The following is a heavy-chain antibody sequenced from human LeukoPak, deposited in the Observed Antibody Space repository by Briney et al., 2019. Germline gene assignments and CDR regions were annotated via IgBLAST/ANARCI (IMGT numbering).Heavy chain of an antibody. CDR2: INHSGST. J-gene: IGHJ5*02. V-gene: IGHV4-38-2*01. CDR1: GYSISSGYY. D-gene: IGHD2-15*01. CDR3: ARGFGSGAWNWFDP. Sequence: SETLSLTCAVSGYSISSGYYWGWIRQPPGKGLEWIGEINHSGSTNYNPSLKSRVTISVDTSKNQFSLKLSSVTAADTAVYYCARGFGSGAWNWFDPWGQGTLVTVSS.